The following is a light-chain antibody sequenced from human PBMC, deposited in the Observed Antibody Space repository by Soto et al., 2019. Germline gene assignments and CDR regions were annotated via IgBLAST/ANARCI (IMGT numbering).Light chain of an antibody. V-gene: IGLV1-51*02. CDR1: SSNIGNNY. Sequence: QSVLTQPPSVSAAPGQKVTISCSGSSSNIGNNYVSWYQQLPGTAPKLLIYENNKRPSGIPDRFSGSKSGTSATLGITGLQTGDEADYYCGTWDSSLSAGNVEFGGGTKLTVL. CDR3: GTWDSSLSAGNVE. CDR2: ENN. J-gene: IGLJ2*01.